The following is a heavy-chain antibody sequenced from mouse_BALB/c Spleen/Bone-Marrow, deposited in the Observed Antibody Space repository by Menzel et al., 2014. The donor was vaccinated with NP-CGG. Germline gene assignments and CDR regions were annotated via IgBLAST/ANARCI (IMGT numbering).Heavy chain of an antibody. CDR3: ANLGRYAMDY. J-gene: IGHJ4*01. Sequence: QVQLKQSGPELVKPGASVKISCKASGYTFTDYYINWVKQKPGQGLEWIGWIYPGSGSTKYNEKFKGKATLTVDTSSSTAYMQHSSLTSEDTAVYFCANLGRYAMDYWGQGTSVTVSS. CDR2: IYPGSGST. CDR1: GYTFTDYY. D-gene: IGHD3-1*01. V-gene: IGHV1-84*02.